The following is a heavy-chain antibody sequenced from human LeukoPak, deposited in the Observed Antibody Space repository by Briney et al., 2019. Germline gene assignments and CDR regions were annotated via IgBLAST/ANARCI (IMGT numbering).Heavy chain of an antibody. Sequence: SGPTLVNPTQTLTLTCTFSGSSLSTSGMCVSWIRQPPGKALEWLARIDWDDDKYYSTSLKTRLTISKDTSKNQVVLTMANMDPVDTATYYCARIPLGVTFSSYYYYGMDVWGQGTTVTVSS. CDR3: ARIPLGVTFSSYYYYGMDV. J-gene: IGHJ6*02. CDR1: GSSLSTSGMC. D-gene: IGHD3-10*01. V-gene: IGHV2-70*11. CDR2: IDWDDDK.